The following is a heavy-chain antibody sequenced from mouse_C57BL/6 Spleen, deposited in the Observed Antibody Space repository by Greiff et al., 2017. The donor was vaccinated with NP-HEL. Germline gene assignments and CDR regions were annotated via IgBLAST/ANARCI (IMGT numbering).Heavy chain of an antibody. D-gene: IGHD3-2*02. V-gene: IGHV14-1*01. CDR3: TLDSSGYVGYAMDY. J-gene: IGHJ4*01. CDR1: GFNIKDYY. Sequence: VQLQQSGAELVRPGASVKLSCTASGFNIKDYYMHWVKQRPEQGLEWIGRIDPEDGDTEYAPKFQGKATMTADTSSNTAYLQLSSLTSEDTAVYYCTLDSSGYVGYAMDYWGQGTSVTVSS. CDR2: IDPEDGDT.